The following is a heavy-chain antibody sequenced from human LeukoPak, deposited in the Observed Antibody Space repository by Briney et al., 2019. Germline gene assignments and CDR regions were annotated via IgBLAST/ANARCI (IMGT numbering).Heavy chain of an antibody. CDR3: AKIGWELNWFDP. CDR2: IRYDGSNK. D-gene: IGHD1-26*01. V-gene: IGHV3-30*02. J-gene: IGHJ5*02. Sequence: GGSLRPSCAASGFTFSSYGMHWVRQAPGKGLEWVAFIRYDGSNKYYADSVRGRFTISRDNSKNTLYLQMNSLRAEDTAVYYCAKIGWELNWFDPWGQGTLVTVSS. CDR1: GFTFSSYG.